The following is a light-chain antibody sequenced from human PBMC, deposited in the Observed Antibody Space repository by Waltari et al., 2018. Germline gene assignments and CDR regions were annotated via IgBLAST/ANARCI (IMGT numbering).Light chain of an antibody. V-gene: IGKV4-1*01. CDR2: WAS. CDR1: QSVLYSSNNKNY. CDR3: LQHKSSPLT. Sequence: DIVVTQSPEVLSVSLGERATINCKSSQSVLYSSNNKNYVAWFQQKPGQRPRLLIYWASTRESGVPDRFSGSGSGTDFSLTIANLQPEDFATYYCLQHKSSPLTFGGGTKVEIK. J-gene: IGKJ4*01.